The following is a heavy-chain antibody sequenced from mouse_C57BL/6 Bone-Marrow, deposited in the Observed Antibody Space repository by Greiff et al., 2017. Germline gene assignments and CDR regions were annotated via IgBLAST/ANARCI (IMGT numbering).Heavy chain of an antibody. CDR2: IDPSDSYT. V-gene: IGHV1-69*01. J-gene: IGHJ3*01. CDR1: GYTFTSYW. Sequence: QVQLQQPGAELVMPGASVKLSCKASGYTFTSYWMHWVKQRPGQGLEWIGEIDPSDSYTNYNQKFKGKSTLTVDKSSSTAYMQLSSLTSEDSAVYYCARSGDGYSPWFAYWGQGTRVTVSA. CDR3: ARSGDGYSPWFAY. D-gene: IGHD2-3*01.